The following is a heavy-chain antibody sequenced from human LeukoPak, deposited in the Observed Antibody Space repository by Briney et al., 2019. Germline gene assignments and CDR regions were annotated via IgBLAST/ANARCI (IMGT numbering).Heavy chain of an antibody. J-gene: IGHJ3*02. CDR2: IYAGGST. CDR3: ARDVRTDYYDSSGYYYGLGAFDI. D-gene: IGHD3-22*01. V-gene: IGHV3-53*01. Sequence: GGSLRLSCAASGFTVSSNYMSWVRQAPGKGLEWVSVIYAGGSTYYADSVKGRLTISRDNSKNTLYLQMNSLRAEDTAVYYCARDVRTDYYDSSGYYYGLGAFDIWGQGTMVTVSS. CDR1: GFTVSSNY.